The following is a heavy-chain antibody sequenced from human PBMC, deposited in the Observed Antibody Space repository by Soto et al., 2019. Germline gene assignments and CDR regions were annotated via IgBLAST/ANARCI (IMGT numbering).Heavy chain of an antibody. J-gene: IGHJ6*02. CDR3: ALMGGITIFGVAPDGYYYGMDV. Sequence: LRLSCAVSGFTVSNNYMSWVRQAPGKGLEWVSAISGSGGSTYYADSVKGRFTISRDNSKNTLYLQMNSLRAEDTAVYYCALMGGITIFGVAPDGYYYGMDVWGQGTTVTVSS. V-gene: IGHV3-23*01. CDR1: GFTVSNNY. CDR2: ISGSGGST. D-gene: IGHD3-3*01.